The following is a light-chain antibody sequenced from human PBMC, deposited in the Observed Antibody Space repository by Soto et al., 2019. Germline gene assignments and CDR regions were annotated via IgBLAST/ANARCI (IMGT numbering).Light chain of an antibody. J-gene: IGKJ1*01. V-gene: IGKV3-15*01. CDR1: QSIAIS. Sequence: PGERATLSCRASQSIAISSAWYQQKPGLAPRLLIYGASTRATGIPARFSGSGSGTEFTLTINGLQSEDFAVYYCHQYNDWWTFGQGTKVEIK. CDR2: GAS. CDR3: HQYNDWWT.